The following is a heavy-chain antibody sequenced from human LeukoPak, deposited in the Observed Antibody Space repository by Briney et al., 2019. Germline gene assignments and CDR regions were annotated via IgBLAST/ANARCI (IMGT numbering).Heavy chain of an antibody. D-gene: IGHD6-19*01. CDR3: ARDDGSGWYYFDY. Sequence: PGGSLRLSCAASGFTFSSYWMSWVRQAPGKGLEWVANIKQDGSEKYYVDSVKGRLTISRDNAKNSLYLQMNSLRAEDTAVYYCARDDGSGWYYFDYWGQGTLVTVSS. J-gene: IGHJ4*02. V-gene: IGHV3-7*01. CDR2: IKQDGSEK. CDR1: GFTFSSYW.